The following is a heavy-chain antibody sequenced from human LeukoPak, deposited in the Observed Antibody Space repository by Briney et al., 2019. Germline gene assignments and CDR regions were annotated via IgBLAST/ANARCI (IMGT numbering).Heavy chain of an antibody. CDR1: GFTFSTYE. V-gene: IGHV3-48*03. CDR3: AKPSGYHDY. J-gene: IGHJ4*02. CDR2: ISSSGSTI. Sequence: GGSLRLSCAASGFTFSTYEMNWFRQAPGKGPEWIAYISSSGSTIYYADSVKGRFTISRDSAKNSLYLQMNSLRAEDTAVYYCAKPSGYHDYWGQGTLVTVSS. D-gene: IGHD3-22*01.